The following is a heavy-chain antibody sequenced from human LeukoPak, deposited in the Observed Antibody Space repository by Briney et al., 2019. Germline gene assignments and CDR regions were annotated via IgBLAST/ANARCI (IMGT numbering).Heavy chain of an antibody. D-gene: IGHD3-22*01. V-gene: IGHV1-8*01. CDR3: ATPGVHCDPSGYYPFQH. CDR2: MNPNSGNT. J-gene: IGHJ1*01. Sequence: GASVKVSCKASGYTFTSYDFNWVRQATGQGLEWMGWMNPNSGNTGYAQKFQGRVTMTRDTATSTAYMELSSLSSEDTAVYYCATPGVHCDPSGYYPFQHWGQGTLVTVSS. CDR1: GYTFTSYD.